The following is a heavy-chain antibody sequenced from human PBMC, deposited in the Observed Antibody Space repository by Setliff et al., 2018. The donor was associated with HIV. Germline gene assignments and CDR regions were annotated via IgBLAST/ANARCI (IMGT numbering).Heavy chain of an antibody. Sequence: GESLKISCKGSGYSFTSYWIGWVRQMPGKGLEWMGIIYPGDSDTRYSPSFQGQVTLSADKSISTAYLQWSSLKASDTAMYYCARHLIPGDPRYSSSWYYWGQGTPVTVYS. CDR1: GYSFTSYW. V-gene: IGHV5-51*01. J-gene: IGHJ4*02. D-gene: IGHD6-13*01. CDR2: IYPGDSDT. CDR3: ARHLIPGDPRYSSSWYY.